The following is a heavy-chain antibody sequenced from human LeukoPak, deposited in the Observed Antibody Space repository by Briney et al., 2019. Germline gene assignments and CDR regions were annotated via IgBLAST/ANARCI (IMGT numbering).Heavy chain of an antibody. V-gene: IGHV1-69*13. D-gene: IGHD1-1*01. CDR3: ARAESSGPERLVLVHFDY. CDR1: GGTFSSYA. CDR2: IIPIFGTA. J-gene: IGHJ4*02. Sequence: ASVKVSCKASGGTFSSYAISWVRQAPGQGLEWMGGIIPIFGTANYAQKFQGRVTITADESTSTAYMELSSLRSEDTAVYYCARAESSGPERLVLVHFDYWGQGTLDTVSS.